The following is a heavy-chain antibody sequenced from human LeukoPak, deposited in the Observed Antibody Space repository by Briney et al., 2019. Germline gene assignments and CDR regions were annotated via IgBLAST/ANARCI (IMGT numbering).Heavy chain of an antibody. D-gene: IGHD2-2*01. CDR1: GFTFSSYA. Sequence: PGGSLRLSCAASGFTFSSYAMSWVRQAPGKGLEWVSAISGSGGSTYYADSVKGRFTTSRDNSKNTLYLQMNSLRAEDTAVYYCAKDVGPAGTYYFDYWGQGTLVTVSS. CDR3: AKDVGPAGTYYFDY. V-gene: IGHV3-23*01. CDR2: ISGSGGST. J-gene: IGHJ4*02.